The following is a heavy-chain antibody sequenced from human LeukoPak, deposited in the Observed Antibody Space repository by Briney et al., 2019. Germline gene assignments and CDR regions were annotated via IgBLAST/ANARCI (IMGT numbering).Heavy chain of an antibody. V-gene: IGHV4-4*07. CDR1: GGSISSYY. CDR2: IYTSGST. D-gene: IGHD3-22*01. Sequence: SETLSLTCTVSGGSISSYYWSWIRQPAGKGLEWIGRIYTSGSTNYNPSLKSRVTMSVDTSKTQFSLKLSSVTAADTAVYYCARGPYYYDSSGYAQYFQHWGQGTLVTVSS. CDR3: ARGPYYYDSSGYAQYFQH. J-gene: IGHJ1*01.